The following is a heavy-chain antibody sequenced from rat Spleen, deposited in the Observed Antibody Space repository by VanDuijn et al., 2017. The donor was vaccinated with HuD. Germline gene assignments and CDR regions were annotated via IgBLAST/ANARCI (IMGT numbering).Heavy chain of an antibody. D-gene: IGHD1-7*01. V-gene: IGHV5-25*01. CDR3: ARPSYGYPFAY. CDR2: ISTGGTST. Sequence: EVQLVESGGGLVQPGRSMKLSCAASGRTFSDYYMAWVRQAPTKGLEWVAYISTGGTSTYYRDSVKGRFTISRGNAKTTLYLQMDSLRSEDTATYYCARPSYGYPFAYWGQGTLVTVSS. J-gene: IGHJ3*01. CDR1: GRTFSDYY.